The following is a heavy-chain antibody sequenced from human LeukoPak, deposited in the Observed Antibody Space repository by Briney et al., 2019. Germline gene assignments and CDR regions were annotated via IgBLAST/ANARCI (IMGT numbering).Heavy chain of an antibody. V-gene: IGHV3-30-3*01. CDR1: GFIFGGYA. CDR2: ISYDGGKT. Sequence: GGSLRLSCAASGFIFGGYAMHWVRQAPGKGLQWLAVISYDGGKTYYADSVEGRVTISRDNSKSTVYLEINSLRSEDTAIYYCARGFNDFWSGSQLEYWGQGTLVTVSS. J-gene: IGHJ4*02. D-gene: IGHD3-3*01. CDR3: ARGFNDFWSGSQLEY.